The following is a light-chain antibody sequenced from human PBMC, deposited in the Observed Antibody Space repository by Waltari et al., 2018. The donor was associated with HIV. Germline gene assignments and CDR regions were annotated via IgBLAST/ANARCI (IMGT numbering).Light chain of an antibody. V-gene: IGKV3-15*01. CDR2: GTS. CDR1: QSVNSN. J-gene: IGKJ1*01. Sequence: EILMRQPLATLSVSPGERATLSCRASQSVNSNLAWYQQKPGQTPRLIIYGTSTRATDIPARFSGSGSGTEFTLTISSLQSEDFAVYYCHHYNNWRETFGQGTKVEIK. CDR3: HHYNNWRET.